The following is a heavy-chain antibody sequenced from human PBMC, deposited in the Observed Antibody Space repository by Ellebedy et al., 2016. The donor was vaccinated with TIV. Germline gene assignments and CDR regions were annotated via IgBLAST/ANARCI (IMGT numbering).Heavy chain of an antibody. D-gene: IGHD3-9*01. CDR3: ATHYDILPGQYRGFDY. Sequence: PGGSLRLSCAASGFTFGSCALSWVRQAPGRGPEWVAAISASGTNIYYADSVKGRFTISRDNSKNRMYLEMNSLRAEDTALYYCATHYDILPGQYRGFDYWGQGTLVTVSS. J-gene: IGHJ4*02. CDR2: ISASGTNI. CDR1: GFTFGSCA. V-gene: IGHV3-23*01.